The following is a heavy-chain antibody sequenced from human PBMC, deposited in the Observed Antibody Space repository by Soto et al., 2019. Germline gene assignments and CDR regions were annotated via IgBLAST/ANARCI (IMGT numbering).Heavy chain of an antibody. J-gene: IGHJ4*02. Sequence: MRLSCAASVFTFSSYGMHWVRQAPGKGLEWVTGILYDGSDKYYADSVKGRFTISRENSKNTLYLQMNSLRTEDSAVYYCAKAGGGFGDFVHHWGQGTPVTVSS. D-gene: IGHD3-10*01. CDR3: AKAGGGFGDFVHH. CDR1: VFTFSSYG. CDR2: ILYDGSDK. V-gene: IGHV3-30*18.